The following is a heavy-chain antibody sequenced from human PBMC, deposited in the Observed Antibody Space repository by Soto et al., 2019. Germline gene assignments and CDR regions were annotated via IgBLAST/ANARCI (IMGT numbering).Heavy chain of an antibody. CDR1: GFTFSSYS. D-gene: IGHD2-8*01. CDR3: ARPERYYCTNGVCYTGSSDVPVYYMDV. Sequence: GGSLRLSCAASGFTFSSYSMNWVRQAPGKGLEWVSSISSSSSYIYYADSVKGRFTISRDNAKNSLYLQMNSLRAEDTAVYYCARPERYYCTNGVCYTGSSDVPVYYMDVWGKGTTVTVSS. CDR2: ISSSSSYI. J-gene: IGHJ6*03. V-gene: IGHV3-21*01.